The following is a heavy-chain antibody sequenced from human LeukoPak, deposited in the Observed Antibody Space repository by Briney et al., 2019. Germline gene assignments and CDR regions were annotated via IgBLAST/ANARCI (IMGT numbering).Heavy chain of an antibody. CDR3: ARGDYGGNFDAFDI. CDR1: GGSFSGYY. D-gene: IGHD4-23*01. V-gene: IGHV4-34*01. Sequence: SETLSLTCAVYGGSFSGYYWSWIRQPPGKGLEWIGEINHSGSTNYNPPLKSRVTISVDTSKNQFSLKLSSVTAADTAVYYCARGDYGGNFDAFDIWGQGTMVTVSS. CDR2: INHSGST. J-gene: IGHJ3*02.